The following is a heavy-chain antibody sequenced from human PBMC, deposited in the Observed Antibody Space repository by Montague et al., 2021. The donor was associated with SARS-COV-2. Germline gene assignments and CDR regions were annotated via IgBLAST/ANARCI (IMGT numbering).Heavy chain of an antibody. Sequence: SETLSLTCTVSGSSINSSYWSWIRQPPGKGLEWIGYIYYRGSTNYNPSLETRVTISVDPSRNQFSLKLSSVTAADTAVYYCARGGLYCSGGRCSTFDIWGQGTMVIFSS. CDR1: GSSINSSY. V-gene: IGHV4-59*01. D-gene: IGHD2-15*01. CDR2: IYYRGST. J-gene: IGHJ3*02. CDR3: ARGGLYCSGGRCSTFDI.